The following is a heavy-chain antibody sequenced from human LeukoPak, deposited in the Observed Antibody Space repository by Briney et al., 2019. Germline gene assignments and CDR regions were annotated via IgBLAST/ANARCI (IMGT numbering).Heavy chain of an antibody. V-gene: IGHV1-2*06. D-gene: IGHD2-2*01. Sequence: ASVKVSCKASGYTFTGYHMHWERQAPGQGLEWMGRINPNSGDTNYAQNFQGRVTMTRDTSINTAYMELSRLRSDDTAVYYCARDYCSSTSCLFDYWGQGTLVTVSS. CDR1: GYTFTGYH. J-gene: IGHJ4*02. CDR2: INPNSGDT. CDR3: ARDYCSSTSCLFDY.